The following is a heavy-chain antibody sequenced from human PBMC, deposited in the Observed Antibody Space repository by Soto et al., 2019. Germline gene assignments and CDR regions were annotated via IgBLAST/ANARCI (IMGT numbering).Heavy chain of an antibody. Sequence: PGGSLRLSCAASGFTFSTYAMSWVRPAPGKGLEWVSSISITIGTTYYAYSVKGRFTISRDNSKNTLYLKMNRLRAEDTAVYYCAKGPQYHDFWTGYNWFDPWGQGTLVTVSS. CDR3: AKGPQYHDFWTGYNWFDP. V-gene: IGHV3-23*01. D-gene: IGHD3-3*01. CDR1: GFTFSTYA. J-gene: IGHJ5*02. CDR2: ISITIGTT.